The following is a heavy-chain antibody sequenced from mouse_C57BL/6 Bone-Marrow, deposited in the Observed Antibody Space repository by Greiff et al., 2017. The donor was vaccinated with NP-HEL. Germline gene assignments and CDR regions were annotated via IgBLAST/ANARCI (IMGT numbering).Heavy chain of an antibody. D-gene: IGHD2-5*01. CDR1: GFTIKDDY. J-gene: IGHJ4*01. CDR2: IDPENGDT. Sequence: VQLQQSGAELVRPGASVKLSCTASGFTIKDDYMHWVKQRPEQGLEWIGWIDPENGDTEYASKFQGKATITADTSSNTAYLQLSSLTSEDTAVYYCTTSNYVNYAMDYWGQGTSVTVSA. V-gene: IGHV14-4*01. CDR3: TTSNYVNYAMDY.